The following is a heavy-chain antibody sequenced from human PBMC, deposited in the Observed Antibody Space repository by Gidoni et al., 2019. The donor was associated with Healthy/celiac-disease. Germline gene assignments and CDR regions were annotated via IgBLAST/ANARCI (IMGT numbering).Heavy chain of an antibody. CDR2: MSSSGSTI. CDR1: GFTFSSYE. CDR3: ARNLGPRGYCSSTSCPAEYYYGMDV. D-gene: IGHD2-2*01. J-gene: IGHJ6*02. V-gene: IGHV3-48*03. Sequence: EVQLVESGGGLVQPGGSLRLSCAASGFTFSSYELNWVRQAPGKGLGWVSYMSSSGSTIYYADSVKGRFTISRDNAKNSLYLQMNSRRAEDTAVYYCARNLGPRGYCSSTSCPAEYYYGMDVWGQGTTVTVSS.